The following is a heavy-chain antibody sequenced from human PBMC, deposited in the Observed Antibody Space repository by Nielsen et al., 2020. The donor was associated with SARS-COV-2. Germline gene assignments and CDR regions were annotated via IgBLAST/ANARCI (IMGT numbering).Heavy chain of an antibody. CDR2: ISSSSSII. Sequence: LSLTCAASGFRFSDYYMSWIRQAPGKGLEWVSYISSSSSIIYYADSVRGRFTISRDNAKSSLYLQMNSLRAEDTAVYYCARYRAQGFMGFDYWGQGRLVTVSS. D-gene: IGHD3-16*01. V-gene: IGHV3-11*01. J-gene: IGHJ4*02. CDR3: ARYRAQGFMGFDY. CDR1: GFRFSDYY.